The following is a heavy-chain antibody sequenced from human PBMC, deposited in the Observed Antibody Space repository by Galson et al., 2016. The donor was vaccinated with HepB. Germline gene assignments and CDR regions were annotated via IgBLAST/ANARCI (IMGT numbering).Heavy chain of an antibody. CDR3: VRESPGVSSYGSVDY. CDR1: GFTFSGYN. Sequence: SLRLSCATSGFTFSGYNMNWVRQAPGRGLEWVSYIDSGSTTIFYADSVKGRFTISRDNAKNSLYLQMNSLGAEDTALYYCVRESPGVSSYGSVDYWGQGTLVTVSS. J-gene: IGHJ4*02. CDR2: IDSGSTTI. V-gene: IGHV3-48*03. D-gene: IGHD5-18*01.